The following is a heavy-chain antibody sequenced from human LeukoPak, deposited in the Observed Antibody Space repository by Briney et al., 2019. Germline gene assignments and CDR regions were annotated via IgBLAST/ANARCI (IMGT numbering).Heavy chain of an antibody. J-gene: IGHJ4*02. CDR3: ARYQLLLGIDY. Sequence: SETLSLTCAVYGGSFCGYYWSWIRQPPGKGLEWIGEINHSGSTNYNPSLKSRVTISVDTSKNQFSLKLSSVTAADTAVYYCARYQLLLGIDYWGQGTLVTVSS. CDR2: INHSGST. CDR1: GGSFCGYY. V-gene: IGHV4-34*01. D-gene: IGHD2-2*01.